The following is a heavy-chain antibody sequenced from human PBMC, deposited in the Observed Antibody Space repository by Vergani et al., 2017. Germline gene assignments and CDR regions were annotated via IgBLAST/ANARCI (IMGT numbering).Heavy chain of an antibody. CDR2: INHSGST. Sequence: QVQLQQWGAGLLKPSETLSLTCAVYGGSFSGYYWSWIRQPPGKGLEWIGEINHSGSTNYNPSLKSRVTISVDTSKNQFSLKLSSVTAADTAVYYCARLPKPWGGVTRYWYFDLWGRGTLVTVSS. CDR3: ARLPKPWGGVTRYWYFDL. D-gene: IGHD2-21*02. J-gene: IGHJ2*01. CDR1: GGSFSGYY. V-gene: IGHV4-34*01.